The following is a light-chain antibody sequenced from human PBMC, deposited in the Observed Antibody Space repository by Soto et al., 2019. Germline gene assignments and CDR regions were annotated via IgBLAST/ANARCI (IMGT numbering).Light chain of an antibody. Sequence: DIQMTQSPSSLSASVGDRVTITCRASQSISSDLNWYQQKPGKAPKVLIYAASTLQSGVPSRFSGSGSRTDFTLTISSLQPEDFATYYCQQRYSTPRTFGQGTKVEIK. J-gene: IGKJ1*01. CDR2: AAS. V-gene: IGKV1-39*01. CDR1: QSISSD. CDR3: QQRYSTPRT.